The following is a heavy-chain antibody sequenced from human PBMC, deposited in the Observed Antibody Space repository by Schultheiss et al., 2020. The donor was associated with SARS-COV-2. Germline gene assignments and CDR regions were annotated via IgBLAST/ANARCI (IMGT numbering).Heavy chain of an antibody. CDR1: GFTFSSYAM. V-gene: IGHV4-4*02. Sequence: GSLRLSCAASGFTFSSYAMSWVRQPPGKGLEWIGEIYHSGSTNYNPSLKSRVTISVDKSKNQFSLKLSSVTAADTAVYYCARETNDDGMDVWGQGTTVTVSS. CDR2: IYHSGST. J-gene: IGHJ6*02. D-gene: IGHD1-1*01. CDR3: ARETNDDGMDV.